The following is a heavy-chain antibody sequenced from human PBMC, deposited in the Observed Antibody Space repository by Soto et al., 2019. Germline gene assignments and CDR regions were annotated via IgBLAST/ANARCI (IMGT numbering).Heavy chain of an antibody. J-gene: IGHJ4*02. D-gene: IGHD1-1*01. Sequence: QVQLQESGPGLVEPSGTLSLTCAVSGDSISSSHWWSWVRQPPGKGLEWIGEIFHSGTTKYNTYLESRVTMSVDKYNNHLSLKLRSLTAADTAVYYCARQLERGDLLEGFEYWGQGTLATVSS. CDR3: ARQLERGDLLEGFEY. V-gene: IGHV4-4*02. CDR2: IFHSGTT. CDR1: GDSISSSHW.